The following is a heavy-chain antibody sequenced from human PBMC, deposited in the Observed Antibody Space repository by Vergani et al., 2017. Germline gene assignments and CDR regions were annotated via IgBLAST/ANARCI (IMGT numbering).Heavy chain of an antibody. CDR3: ARNPYCGCDCYSDAFDS. CDR1: GGSISSYY. Sequence: QVQLQESGPGLVKPSETLSLTCTVSGGSISSYYWSWIRQPPGQGLEWIGYIYYSGSTNYNPSLKSRVTISVDTSKNQFSLKLSSVTAADTAVYYWARNPYCGCDCYSDAFDSWGQGTMVTVSS. D-gene: IGHD2-21*02. J-gene: IGHJ3*02. CDR2: IYYSGST. V-gene: IGHV4-59*01.